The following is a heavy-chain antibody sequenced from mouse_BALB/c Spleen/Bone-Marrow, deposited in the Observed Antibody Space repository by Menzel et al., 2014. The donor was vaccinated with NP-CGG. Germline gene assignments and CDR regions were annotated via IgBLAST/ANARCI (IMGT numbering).Heavy chain of an antibody. V-gene: IGHV5-17*02. CDR1: GFTFSSFG. CDR3: ARSPYGYDGRDY. CDR2: ISSGSSTI. Sequence: VQLVESGGGLVQPGGSRKLSCAASGFTFSSFGMHWVRQAPEKGLEWVAYISSGSSTIYYADTVKGRFTISRDNPKNTLFLQMTSLRSGDTAMYYCARSPYGYDGRDYWGQGTSVTVSS. D-gene: IGHD2-2*01. J-gene: IGHJ4*01.